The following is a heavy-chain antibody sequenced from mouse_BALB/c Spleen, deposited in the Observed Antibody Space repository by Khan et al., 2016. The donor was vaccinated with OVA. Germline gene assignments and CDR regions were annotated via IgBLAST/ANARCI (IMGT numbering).Heavy chain of an antibody. CDR2: IAPANGNT. J-gene: IGHJ1*01. Sequence: VQLQQSGAELVKPGASVKLSCTASGFNIKDTYVHWVKERPEQGLEWIGRIAPANGNTESDPKFQGQATITADTSSNTSYLQLSSLTSEDSAVDYCVHPSYDPRKFDVGGAGTTVTVSS. CDR3: VHPSYDPRKFDV. CDR1: GFNIKDTY. V-gene: IGHV14-3*02. D-gene: IGHD2-3*01.